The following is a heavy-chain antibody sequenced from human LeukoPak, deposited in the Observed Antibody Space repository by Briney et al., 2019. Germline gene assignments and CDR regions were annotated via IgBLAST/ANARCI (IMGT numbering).Heavy chain of an antibody. CDR1: GGSISSSSYY. CDR3: ARDRDRHFDY. CDR2: IYYSGST. D-gene: IGHD2-21*01. Sequence: ETLSLTCTVSGGSISSSSYYWGWIRQPPGKGLEWIGSIYYSGSTYYNPSLKSRVTISVDTSKNQFSLKLSSVTAADTAVYYCARDRDRHFDYWGKGTTVTVSS. V-gene: IGHV4-39*07. J-gene: IGHJ4*03.